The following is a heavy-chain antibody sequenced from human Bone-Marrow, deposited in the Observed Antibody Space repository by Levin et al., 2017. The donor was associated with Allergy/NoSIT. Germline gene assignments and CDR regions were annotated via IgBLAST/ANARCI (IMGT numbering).Heavy chain of an antibody. V-gene: IGHV3-21*06. CDR1: GFTFNTYS. D-gene: IGHD2-2*01. J-gene: IGHJ4*02. Sequence: GGSLRLSCEASGFTFNTYSMNWVRQAPAKGLEWVSSIDPTGTAMFYADSVKGRFAISRDNAKNSLYLQLNSLRAEDTAVYFCAREYLSAGGFDYWGQGTVVTVSS. CDR2: IDPTGTAM. CDR3: AREYLSAGGFDY.